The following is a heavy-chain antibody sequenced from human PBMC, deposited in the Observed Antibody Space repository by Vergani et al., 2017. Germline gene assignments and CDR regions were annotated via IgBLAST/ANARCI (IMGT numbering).Heavy chain of an antibody. D-gene: IGHD3-16*01. Sequence: VEAGGGLVQPGGSLRLSCTASGFTFQAFAFHWVRQVSGRGLEWVSGIDRNYGVKNGNSFEGRFSISRDNAKKAVFLQMNNLRHEDTALYFCMKDNDYDADGPFDLWRRGTLVTVSS. CDR2: IDRNYGVK. CDR3: MKDNDYDADGPFDL. V-gene: IGHV3-9*01. J-gene: IGHJ2*01. CDR1: GFTFQAFA.